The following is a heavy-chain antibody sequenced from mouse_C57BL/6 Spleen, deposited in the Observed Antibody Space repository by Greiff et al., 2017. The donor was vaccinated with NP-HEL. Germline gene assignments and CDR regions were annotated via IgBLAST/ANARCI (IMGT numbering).Heavy chain of an antibody. V-gene: IGHV1-80*01. J-gene: IGHJ1*03. CDR1: GYAFSSYW. D-gene: IGHD1-1*01. Sequence: VQGVESGAELVKPGASVKISCKASGYAFSSYWMNWVKQRPGKGLEWIGQIYPGDGDTNYNGKFKGKATLTADKSSSTAYMQLSSLTSEDSAVYFCARPDYYGSSYGYFDVWGTGTTVTVSS. CDR2: IYPGDGDT. CDR3: ARPDYYGSSYGYFDV.